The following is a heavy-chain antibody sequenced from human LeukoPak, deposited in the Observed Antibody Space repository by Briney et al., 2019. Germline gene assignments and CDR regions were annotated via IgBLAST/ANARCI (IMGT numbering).Heavy chain of an antibody. J-gene: IGHJ4*02. D-gene: IGHD6-13*01. CDR1: GFTFSTYA. V-gene: IGHV3-23*01. Sequence: GGSLRLSCAASGFTFSTYAMSWVRQAPGKGLEWVSAISGSGGSTYYADSVKGRFTISRDNSKSTLYLQMNSLRAEDTAVYYCAKVGAAAGSPLGYWGQGTLVTVSS. CDR3: AKVGAAAGSPLGY. CDR2: ISGSGGST.